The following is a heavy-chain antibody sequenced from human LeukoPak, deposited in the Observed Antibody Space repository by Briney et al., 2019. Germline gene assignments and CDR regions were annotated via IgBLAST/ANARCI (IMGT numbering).Heavy chain of an antibody. CDR1: GGSFSGYY. D-gene: IGHD1-26*01. CDR3: ARVMEVGAVDY. Sequence: PSETLSLTCAVYGGSFSGYYWSWIRQPPGKGLEWIGEINHSGSTNYNPSLESRVTISVDTSKNQFSLKLNSVTAADTAVYYCARVMEVGAVDYWGQGTLVTVSS. CDR2: INHSGST. V-gene: IGHV4-34*01. J-gene: IGHJ4*02.